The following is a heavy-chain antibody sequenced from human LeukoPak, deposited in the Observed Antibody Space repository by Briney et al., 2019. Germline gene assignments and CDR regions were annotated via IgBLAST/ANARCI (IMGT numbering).Heavy chain of an antibody. CDR2: IYHSGST. J-gene: IGHJ4*02. CDR1: GGSISSGGYY. V-gene: IGHV4-39*07. D-gene: IGHD6-13*01. CDR3: ARDRPRAAAGTDY. Sequence: PSETLSLTCTVSGGSISSGGYYWGWIRQPPGKGLEWIGSIYHSGSTYYNPSLKSRVTISVDTSKNQFSLKLSSVTAADTAVYYCARDRPRAAAGTDYWGQGTLVTVSS.